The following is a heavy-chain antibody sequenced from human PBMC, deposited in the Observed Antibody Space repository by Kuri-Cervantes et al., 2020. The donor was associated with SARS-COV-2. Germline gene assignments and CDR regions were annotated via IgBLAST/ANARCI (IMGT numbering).Heavy chain of an antibody. V-gene: IGHV4-59*01. J-gene: IGHJ4*02. Sequence: SETLSFTCTVSGGSISSYYWSWIRQPPGKGLEWIGYIYYSGSTNYNPSLKSRVTISVDTSKNQFSLKLSSVTAADTAVYYCARETAFGVVIGFDYWGQGTLVTVSS. CDR3: ARETAFGVVIGFDY. CDR1: GGSISSYY. CDR2: IYYSGST. D-gene: IGHD3-3*01.